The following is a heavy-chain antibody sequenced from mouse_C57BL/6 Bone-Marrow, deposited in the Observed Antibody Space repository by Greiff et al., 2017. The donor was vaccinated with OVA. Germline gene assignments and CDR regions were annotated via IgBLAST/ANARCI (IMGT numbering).Heavy chain of an antibody. CDR1: GFTFSSYA. D-gene: IGHD2-1*01. J-gene: IGHJ1*03. CDR2: ISDGGSYT. CDR3: AREGGNYLYFDV. Sequence: EVQRVESGGGLVKPGGSLKLSCAASGFTFSSYAMSWVRQTPEKRLEWVATISDGGSYTYYPDNVKGRFTISRDNAKNNLYLQMSHLKSEDTAMYYCAREGGNYLYFDVWGTGTTVTVSS. V-gene: IGHV5-4*01.